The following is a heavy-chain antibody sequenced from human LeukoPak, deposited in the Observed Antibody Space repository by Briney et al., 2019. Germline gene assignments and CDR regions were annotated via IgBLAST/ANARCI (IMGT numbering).Heavy chain of an antibody. CDR2: IYNGGST. D-gene: IGHD3-9*01. CDR1: GFTVSSNY. V-gene: IGHV3-53*01. Sequence: PGGSERLSCAASGFTVSSNYMSWVRQAPGKGLEWVSVIYNGGSTHYADSVKGRFTFSRDNSKNTLYLQMNSLRAEDTAVYYCARVIVTGYYAAFDIWGQGTMV. CDR3: ARVIVTGYYAAFDI. J-gene: IGHJ3*02.